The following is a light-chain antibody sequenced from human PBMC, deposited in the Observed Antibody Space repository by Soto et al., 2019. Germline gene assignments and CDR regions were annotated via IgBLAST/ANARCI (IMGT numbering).Light chain of an antibody. J-gene: IGKJ5*01. V-gene: IGKV1-39*01. CDR2: TAS. CDR1: LSITTY. Sequence: DIQMTQSPSSLSASLGDRVTITCRTSLSITTYVNWYQQKSGKAPKLLIYTASSLQSRVPSRFSGSGFGSDITVTITSLQPEDFATYYCEQSYTTPFTFGRGIRMEIK. CDR3: EQSYTTPFT.